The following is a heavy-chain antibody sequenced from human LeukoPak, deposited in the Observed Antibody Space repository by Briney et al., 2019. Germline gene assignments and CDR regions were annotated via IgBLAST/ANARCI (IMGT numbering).Heavy chain of an antibody. CDR2: INHSGST. CDR3: ARVRGYNWKHAAFDY. V-gene: IGHV4-34*01. J-gene: IGHJ4*02. CDR1: GGSFSGYY. D-gene: IGHD1-1*01. Sequence: ASETLSLTCAVYGGSFSGYYWSWIRQPPGKGLEWIGEINHSGSTNYNPSLKSRVTISVDTSKNQFSLKLSSVTAADTAVYYCARVRGYNWKHAAFDYWGQGTLVTVSS.